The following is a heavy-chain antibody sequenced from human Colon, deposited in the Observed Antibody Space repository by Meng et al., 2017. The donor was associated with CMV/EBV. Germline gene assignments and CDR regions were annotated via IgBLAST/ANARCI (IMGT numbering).Heavy chain of an antibody. CDR3: ARSYYDTVGYYFAH. D-gene: IGHD3-22*01. CDR2: IFYTGST. CDR1: GESMNTRTYY. V-gene: IGHV4-39*02. Sequence: GESMNTRTYYWDWIRQSPGKGLEWIGNIFYTGSTYRNPSLQSRLRLSIDTSKNHFSLNLTSVTAADTAVYFCARSYYDTVGYYFAHWGPGTLVTVSS. J-gene: IGHJ4*02.